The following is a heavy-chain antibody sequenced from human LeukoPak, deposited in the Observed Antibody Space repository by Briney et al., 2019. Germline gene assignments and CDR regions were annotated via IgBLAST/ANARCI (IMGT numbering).Heavy chain of an antibody. Sequence: ASVKVSCKASGGTFSSYAISWVRQAPGQGLEWMGRIIPIFGTANYAQKFQGRVTITTDESTSTAYMELSSLGSEDTAVYYCARGSEEYSSSWYNYYYYYMDVWGKGTTVTVPS. CDR2: IIPIFGTA. CDR3: ARGSEEYSSSWYNYYYYYMDV. J-gene: IGHJ6*03. CDR1: GGTFSSYA. D-gene: IGHD6-13*01. V-gene: IGHV1-69*05.